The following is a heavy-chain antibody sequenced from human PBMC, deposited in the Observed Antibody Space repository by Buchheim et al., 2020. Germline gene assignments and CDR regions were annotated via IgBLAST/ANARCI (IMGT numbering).Heavy chain of an antibody. CDR1: GFDFSGCG. J-gene: IGHJ5*02. D-gene: IGHD1-26*01. CDR3: AKDLSGSYWSADH. CDR2: ISYDGNKK. Sequence: QVHLVESGGGVVQPGRSLRLSCAASGFDFSGCGMHWGRQAPGKGLEWVAIISYDGNKKYYADSVNGRFTISRDNSRNTLYLQMDSLWPEDTAVYYCAKDLSGSYWSADHWGQGNL. V-gene: IGHV3-30*18.